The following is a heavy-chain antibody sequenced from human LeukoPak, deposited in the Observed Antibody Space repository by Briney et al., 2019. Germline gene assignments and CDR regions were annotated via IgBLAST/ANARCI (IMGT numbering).Heavy chain of an antibody. CDR2: IYHSGST. V-gene: IGHV4-4*02. J-gene: IGHJ5*02. CDR1: GGSISSSNW. CDR3: ARIMGRGYCSSTSCRGDWFDP. Sequence: SETLSLTCAVSGGSISSSNWWSWVRQPPGKGLEWIGEIYHSGSTNYNPSLKSRVTISVDKSKNQFSLKLSSVTAADTAVYYCARIMGRGYCSSTSCRGDWFDPWGQGTLVTVSS. D-gene: IGHD2-2*01.